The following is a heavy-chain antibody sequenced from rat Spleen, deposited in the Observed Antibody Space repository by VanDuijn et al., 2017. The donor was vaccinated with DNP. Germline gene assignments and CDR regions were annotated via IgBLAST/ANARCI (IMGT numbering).Heavy chain of an antibody. CDR2: ISYSGGT. Sequence: EVQLQESGPGLVKPSQSLSLTCSVTGFSITRSYRWNWIRKFPGNKMEWMGYISYSGGTGYNPSLKSRISITRDTSKNQFFLQLNSVTTEDTATYYCARWSRYFDYWGQGVMVTVSS. V-gene: IGHV3-1*01. CDR3: ARWSRYFDY. J-gene: IGHJ2*01. CDR1: GFSITRSY.